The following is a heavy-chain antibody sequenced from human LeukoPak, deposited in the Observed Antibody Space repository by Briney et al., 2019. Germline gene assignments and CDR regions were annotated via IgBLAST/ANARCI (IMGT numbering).Heavy chain of an antibody. CDR1: GFTFSSFE. Sequence: PWGSVRVSFAASGFTFSSFEMDWVRQAPGKGLEWISYMSSRDNTRYYAESVRGRFTMSRDNAKNSLSLQMNGLRVEDTAVYYCARGFGRFGHRFGYLGQGTLVTVSS. D-gene: IGHD3-10*01. CDR2: MSSRDNTR. CDR3: ARGFGRFGHRFGY. J-gene: IGHJ4*02. V-gene: IGHV3-48*03.